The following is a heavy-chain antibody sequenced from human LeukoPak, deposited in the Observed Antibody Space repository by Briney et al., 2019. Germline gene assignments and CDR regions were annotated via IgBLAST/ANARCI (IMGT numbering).Heavy chain of an antibody. CDR2: MNPNSGNT. Sequence: ASVKVSCKASRYTFTCYDVNWVRQATGQGLEWMGWMNPNSGNTGYGQKLQGRVTMTRNTSISTGYMELSSLRSEDTAVYSCARGGGHYYDSTHFGDYWGQGTLVTVSS. CDR1: RYTFTCYD. CDR3: ARGGGHYYDSTHFGDY. V-gene: IGHV1-8*01. D-gene: IGHD3-22*01. J-gene: IGHJ4*02.